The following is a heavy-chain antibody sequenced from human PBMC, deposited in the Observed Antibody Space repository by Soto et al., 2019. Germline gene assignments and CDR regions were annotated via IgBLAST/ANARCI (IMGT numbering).Heavy chain of an antibody. CDR2: INQSGST. Sequence: PSETLSLTCAVYGGSFSGYYWSWIRQPPGKGLEWIGEINQSGSTNYNPSLKSRVTISVDTSKNQFSLKLTSVTAAHTAVYYCTKSTVPGPYYLDYWGQGNLVTGSS. V-gene: IGHV4-34*01. CDR3: TKSTVPGPYYLDY. D-gene: IGHD6-19*01. CDR1: GGSFSGYY. J-gene: IGHJ4*02.